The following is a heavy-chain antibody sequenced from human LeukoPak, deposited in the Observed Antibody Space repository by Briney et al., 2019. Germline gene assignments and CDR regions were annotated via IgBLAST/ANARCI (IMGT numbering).Heavy chain of an antibody. CDR3: ARDWVPRWYFDY. J-gene: IGHJ4*02. Sequence: GSLRLSCAASGFTFSSYGMHWVRQAPGKGLEWVAPISFDGGKKYYADSVEGRFTISRDNAKNSLYLQMNSLRDEDTAVYYCARDWVPRWYFDYWGQGTLVTVSS. D-gene: IGHD3-16*01. CDR2: ISFDGGKK. V-gene: IGHV3-30*03. CDR1: GFTFSSYG.